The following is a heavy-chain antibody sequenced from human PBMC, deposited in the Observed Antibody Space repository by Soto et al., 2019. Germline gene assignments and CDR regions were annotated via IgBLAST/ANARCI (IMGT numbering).Heavy chain of an antibody. Sequence: WETLSLTCAVSGGSIRSSNWWSWVRQPPGKGLEWIGEIYHSGSPNYNPSLKSRVTISADKSKNQFSLPLSSVTAADTAVYYCARDRLGEYYFDYWGQGNLVTVX. J-gene: IGHJ4*02. V-gene: IGHV4-4*02. CDR2: IYHSGSP. CDR1: GGSIRSSNW. CDR3: ARDRLGEYYFDY. D-gene: IGHD3-16*01.